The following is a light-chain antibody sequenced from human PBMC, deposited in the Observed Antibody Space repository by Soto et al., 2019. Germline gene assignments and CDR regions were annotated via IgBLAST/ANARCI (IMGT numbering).Light chain of an antibody. V-gene: IGKV1-33*01. J-gene: IGKJ3*01. Sequence: DIQMTQSPSSLSASVGARVSITCQASQDIRTSLSWFQQKPGRAPKLLIYGASNLETEVPSRFRGSGSGRDFTFTISSLQPEDIATYYCQQYDNLPPFTFGPGTKVEIK. CDR1: QDIRTS. CDR2: GAS. CDR3: QQYDNLPPFT.